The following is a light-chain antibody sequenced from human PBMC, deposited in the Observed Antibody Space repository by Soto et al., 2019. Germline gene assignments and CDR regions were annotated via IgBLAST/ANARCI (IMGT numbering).Light chain of an antibody. J-gene: IGKJ2*01. V-gene: IGKV1-39*01. CDR1: QSISNS. CDR2: VAS. Sequence: DIQMTQSLSSLSASVGDTVTITCRASQSISNSLSWYQQKPGKAPKFLIYVASTLQRGGPSRFSRSESGNDFPLTISSLPPEDVATYYCQQTFRPPSTFGQGTKLEIK. CDR3: QQTFRPPST.